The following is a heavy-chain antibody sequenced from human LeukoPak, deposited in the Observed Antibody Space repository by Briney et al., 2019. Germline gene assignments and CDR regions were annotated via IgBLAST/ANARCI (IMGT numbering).Heavy chain of an antibody. CDR2: IYDSGTT. Sequence: PSETLSLTCTVSGGSIDNYWSWIRPPPGKGLEWIGYIYDSGTTKYNPSLNSRVTISVDTSKSQFSLQLTSVTAADTAVYYCAGRNSDSGWFRDDFWGQGTLVTVSS. CDR1: GGSIDNY. D-gene: IGHD6-19*01. J-gene: IGHJ4*02. CDR3: AGRNSDSGWFRDDF. V-gene: IGHV4-59*08.